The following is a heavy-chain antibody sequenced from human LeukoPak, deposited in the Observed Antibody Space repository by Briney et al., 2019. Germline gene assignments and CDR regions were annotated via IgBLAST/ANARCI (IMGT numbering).Heavy chain of an antibody. Sequence: PSETLSLTCTVSGYSISSGYYWGWIRQPPGKGLEWIGSIYHSGSTYYNPSLKSRVTISVDTSKNQFSLKLSSVTAADTAVYYCARHRDGYGLYYFDYWGQGTLVTVSS. J-gene: IGHJ4*02. CDR3: ARHRDGYGLYYFDY. D-gene: IGHD5-24*01. V-gene: IGHV4-38-2*02. CDR2: IYHSGST. CDR1: GYSISSGYY.